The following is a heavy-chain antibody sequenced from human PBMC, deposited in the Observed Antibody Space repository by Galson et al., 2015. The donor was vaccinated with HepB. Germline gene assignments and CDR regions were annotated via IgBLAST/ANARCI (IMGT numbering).Heavy chain of an antibody. V-gene: IGHV3-23*01. J-gene: IGHJ4*02. CDR1: GFTFTNYP. D-gene: IGHD3-10*01. CDR3: ARGLGWFGDQLDY. Sequence: SLRLSCAVSGFTFTNYPMSWVRQAPGRGLEWVSTISSNGGSTAHSDSVRGRFTISRDNSENTLYLQMNSLRAEDTAVYYCARGLGWFGDQLDYWGQGTLVTVSS. CDR2: ISSNGGST.